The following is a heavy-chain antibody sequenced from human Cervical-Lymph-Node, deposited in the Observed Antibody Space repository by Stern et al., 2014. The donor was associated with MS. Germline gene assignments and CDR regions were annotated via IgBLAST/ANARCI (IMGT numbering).Heavy chain of an antibody. CDR3: ARDCGSCNCHNPYYYYGMDV. CDR2: IKQDGSAT. Sequence: EEQLVESGGGLVQPGGSLRLSCAPSGFSFSAYWMTWVRQAPGKGLQWVASIKQDGSATYYVGYGKGRFNIPKDNAKNSLPRQMNPLSAEDTAVYYCARDCGSCNCHNPYYYYGMDVWGQGTTVTVSS. CDR1: GFSFSAYW. J-gene: IGHJ6*02. V-gene: IGHV3-7*01. D-gene: IGHD2-15*01.